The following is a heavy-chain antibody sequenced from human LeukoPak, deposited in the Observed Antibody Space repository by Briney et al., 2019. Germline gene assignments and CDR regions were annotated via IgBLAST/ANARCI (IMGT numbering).Heavy chain of an antibody. Sequence: SKTLSLTCTVSGYSISSGYSWGWIRQPPGKGLEWIGSIYHSGSTYYNPSLKSRVTISVDTSKNQFSLRLSSVTAADTAVYYCARVSQGVVVAATDFQHWGQGTLVTVSS. CDR1: GYSISSGYS. D-gene: IGHD2-15*01. CDR3: ARVSQGVVVAATDFQH. V-gene: IGHV4-38-2*02. J-gene: IGHJ1*01. CDR2: IYHSGST.